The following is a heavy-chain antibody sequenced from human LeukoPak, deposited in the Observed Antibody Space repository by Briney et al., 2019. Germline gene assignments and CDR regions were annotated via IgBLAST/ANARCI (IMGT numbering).Heavy chain of an antibody. CDR1: GFTFSSYS. D-gene: IGHD4-17*01. V-gene: IGHV3-21*01. Sequence: GGSLRLSCAASGFTFSSYSMNWVRQAPGKGLEWVSSISSSSSYIYYADSLKGRFTISRDNAKNSLYLQMNSLRAEDTAVYYCARDLYGDHPFDSWGQGTLVTVSS. CDR3: ARDLYGDHPFDS. J-gene: IGHJ4*02. CDR2: ISSSSSYI.